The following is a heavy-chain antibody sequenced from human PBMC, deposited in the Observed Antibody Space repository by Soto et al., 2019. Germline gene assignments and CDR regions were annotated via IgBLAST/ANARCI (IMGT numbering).Heavy chain of an antibody. V-gene: IGHV5-10-1*01. Sequence: GESLKISCKGSGYSFTSYWISWVRQMPGKGLEWMGRIDPSDSYTNYSPSFQGHVTISADKSISTAYLQWSSLKASDTAMYYCASGYCSSTSCQNWNWFDPWGQGTLVTVSS. CDR1: GYSFTSYW. D-gene: IGHD2-2*01. CDR3: ASGYCSSTSCQNWNWFDP. CDR2: IDPSDSYT. J-gene: IGHJ5*02.